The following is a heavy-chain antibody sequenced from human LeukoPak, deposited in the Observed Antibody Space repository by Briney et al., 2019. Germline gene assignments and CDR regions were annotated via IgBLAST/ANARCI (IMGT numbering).Heavy chain of an antibody. CDR2: IRSKAYGGTT. J-gene: IGHJ4*02. Sequence: PGGSLRLSCAASGFTFSSYEMNWVRQAPGKGLEWVGFIRSKAYGGTTEYAASVKGRFTISRDDSKSIAYLQMNSLKTEDTAVYYCWSGSYDVDYWGQGTLVTVSS. CDR3: WSGSYDVDY. CDR1: GFTFSSYE. V-gene: IGHV3-49*04. D-gene: IGHD1-26*01.